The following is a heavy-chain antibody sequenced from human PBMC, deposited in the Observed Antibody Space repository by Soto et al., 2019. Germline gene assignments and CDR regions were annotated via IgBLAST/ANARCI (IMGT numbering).Heavy chain of an antibody. V-gene: IGHV4-30-4*01. CDR3: ARALAPMPGRYESRPTVYAMDV. CDR2: IYYSGST. CDR1: GDSITSGESY. D-gene: IGHD3-22*01. Sequence: QVQLQESGPGLVKPSQTLSLTCTVSGDSITSGESYWSWIRQPPGKGLEWIGYIYYSGSTYYNPSRKSQIDTADDSPKDQLTLKLRSVTAAATAVYYCARALAPMPGRYESRPTVYAMDVWGQGTTVTVSS. J-gene: IGHJ6*02.